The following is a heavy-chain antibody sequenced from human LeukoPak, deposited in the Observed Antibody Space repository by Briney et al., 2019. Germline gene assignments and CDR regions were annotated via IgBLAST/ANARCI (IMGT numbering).Heavy chain of an antibody. J-gene: IGHJ4*02. CDR1: GGSISSGSYY. D-gene: IGHD3-22*01. V-gene: IGHV4-61*09. CDR3: ARGPINDHYDSSVVIDY. CDR2: IYRSGST. Sequence: SETLSLTCTVSGGSISSGSYYWSWIRQPAGKRLEWIGHIYRSGSTNYNPSLKSRVTISVDTSKNQFSLKLSSVTAADTAVYYCARGPINDHYDSSVVIDYWGQGTLVTVSS.